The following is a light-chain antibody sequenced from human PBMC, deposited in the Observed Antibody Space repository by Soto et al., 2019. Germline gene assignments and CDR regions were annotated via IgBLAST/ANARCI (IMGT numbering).Light chain of an antibody. CDR2: GAS. Sequence: EVVLTQSPGTLSLSPGEGATLSCRASQSVSNRYFAWYQQKPGQAPRLLIYGASTRATGIPVRFSGSGSGTEFTLTITSLQSEGFAVYYCHHRGNGITFGQGTKVDIK. CDR1: QSVSNRY. J-gene: IGKJ1*01. CDR3: HHRGNGIT. V-gene: IGKV3D-20*02.